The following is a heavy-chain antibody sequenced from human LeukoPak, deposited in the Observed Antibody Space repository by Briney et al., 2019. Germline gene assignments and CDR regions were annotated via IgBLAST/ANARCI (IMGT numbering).Heavy chain of an antibody. D-gene: IGHD3-22*01. CDR2: ISGSGGST. CDR1: GFTFSSYA. V-gene: IGHV3-23*01. CDR3: AKGYYDSSGYYPFPDAFDI. Sequence: GGSLRLSCAASGFTFSSYAMSWVRQAPGKGLEWVSAISGSGGSTYYADSVKGRFTISRDNSKNTLYLQMNSLRAEDTAVYYCAKGYYDSSGYYPFPDAFDIWGQGTMVTVSS. J-gene: IGHJ3*02.